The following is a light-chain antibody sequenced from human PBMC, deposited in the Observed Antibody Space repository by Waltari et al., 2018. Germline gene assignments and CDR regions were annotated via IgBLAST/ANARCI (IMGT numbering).Light chain of an antibody. V-gene: IGLV2-14*01. CDR1: SIAVGGYNY. J-gene: IGLJ3*02. CDR2: EVS. CDR3: SSYTTSSTVV. Sequence: QSALTQPASVSGSPGQSIPISCTGPSIAVGGYNYVSWYQQHPGKAPKLMIYEVSNRPSGLSNRFSGSKSGNTASLTISGLQAEDEADYYCSSYTTSSTVVFGGGTKLTVL.